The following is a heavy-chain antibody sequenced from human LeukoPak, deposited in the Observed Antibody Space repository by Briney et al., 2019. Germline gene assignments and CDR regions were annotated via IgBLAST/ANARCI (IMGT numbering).Heavy chain of an antibody. CDR3: ARVGFSSGYYTGLGD. Sequence: PGRSLRLSCAASGFTFSSYWMSWVRQAPGKGLEWVGNIKQDGSEKWYVDSVKGRFTMSRDNAQNSLFLQMNSLRVEDTAVYYCARVGFSSGYYTGLGDWGQGTLVTVSS. J-gene: IGHJ4*02. D-gene: IGHD3-3*01. CDR2: IKQDGSEK. V-gene: IGHV3-7*01. CDR1: GFTFSSYW.